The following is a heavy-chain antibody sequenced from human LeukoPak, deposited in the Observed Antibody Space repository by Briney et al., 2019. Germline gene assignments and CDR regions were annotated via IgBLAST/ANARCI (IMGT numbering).Heavy chain of an antibody. Sequence: SVKVSCKASGGTFSSYAISWVRQAPGQGLEWMGGIIPIFGTANYAQKFQGRVTITADESTSTAYMELSSLRSEDTAVYYCARELDIAAVLGYYYYGMDVWGQGTTVTVSS. CDR3: ARELDIAAVLGYYYYGMDV. J-gene: IGHJ6*02. D-gene: IGHD6-25*01. CDR2: IIPIFGTA. V-gene: IGHV1-69*13. CDR1: GGTFSSYA.